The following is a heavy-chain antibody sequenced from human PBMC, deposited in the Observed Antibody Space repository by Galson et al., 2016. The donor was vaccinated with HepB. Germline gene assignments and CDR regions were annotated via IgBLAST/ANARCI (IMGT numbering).Heavy chain of an antibody. V-gene: IGHV1-2*02. CDR2: INPKSGVT. J-gene: IGHJ6*04. CDR3: ARDQSGGPDLWVYGLDV. D-gene: IGHD3-3*01. Sequence: SVKVSCKASGYAFTDYYIHWVRQAPGQGLECMGWINPKSGVTNYAQKFHGRVTMTRDPSISTAYLELSSLRSDDTAVYYCARDQSGGPDLWVYGLDVWGRGTTVTVSS. CDR1: GYAFTDYY.